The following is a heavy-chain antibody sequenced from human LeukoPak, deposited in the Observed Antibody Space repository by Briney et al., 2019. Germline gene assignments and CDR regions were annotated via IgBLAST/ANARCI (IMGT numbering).Heavy chain of an antibody. CDR3: ARGGNRFLEWLLYRGNWFDP. J-gene: IGHJ5*02. Sequence: SETLSLTCAVYGGSFSGYYRSWIRQPPGKGLEWIGEINHSGSTNYNPSLKSRVTISVDTSKNQFSLKLSSVTAADTAVYYCARGGNRFLEWLLYRGNWFDPWGQGTLVTVSS. CDR2: INHSGST. CDR1: GGSFSGYY. D-gene: IGHD3-3*01. V-gene: IGHV4-34*01.